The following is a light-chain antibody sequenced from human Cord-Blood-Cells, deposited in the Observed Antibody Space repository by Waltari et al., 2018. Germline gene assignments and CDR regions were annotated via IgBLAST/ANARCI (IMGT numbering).Light chain of an antibody. CDR1: QSISSY. CDR3: QQSYSTPYT. CDR2: AAS. V-gene: IGKV1-39*01. Sequence: DIQMTQSPSSLSASVGDRVTITCRASQSISSYLNWYQQKPEKAPKLLIYAASSLQSGVPSRFSGSGSGTDFTLTISRLQPEDFATYYCQQSYSTPYTFGHGTMLEIK. J-gene: IGKJ2*01.